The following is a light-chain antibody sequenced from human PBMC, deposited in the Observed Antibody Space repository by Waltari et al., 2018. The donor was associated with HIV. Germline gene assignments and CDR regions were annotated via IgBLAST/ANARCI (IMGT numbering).Light chain of an antibody. J-gene: IGKJ2*01. CDR3: QQYGNSAPYT. V-gene: IGKV3-15*01. CDR1: RSIAGK. Sequence: EIVMTQSPATLSVSPGERATLSCRASRSIAGKLAWYQQQPGQAPRLLIDGASTRATVVPARFSGSGSETDFSLTISSLQSEDFAVYYCQQYGNSAPYTFGQGSKLEIK. CDR2: GAS.